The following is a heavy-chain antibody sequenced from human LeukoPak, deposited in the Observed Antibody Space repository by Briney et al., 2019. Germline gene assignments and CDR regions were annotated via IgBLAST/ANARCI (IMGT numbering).Heavy chain of an antibody. CDR2: VYYSGRT. J-gene: IGHJ2*01. D-gene: IGHD3-22*01. CDR3: ARDNSHYDSNGYLRYFDL. V-gene: IGHV4-59*01. Sequence: PSETLSLTCTVSGDSISNFYWSWIRQPPGKGLEWIGYVYYSGRTNYNPSLKSRVTMSVDTSKNQISLKLSSVTAADTAVYHCARDNSHYDSNGYLRYFDLWGRGTLVTVSS. CDR1: GDSISNFY.